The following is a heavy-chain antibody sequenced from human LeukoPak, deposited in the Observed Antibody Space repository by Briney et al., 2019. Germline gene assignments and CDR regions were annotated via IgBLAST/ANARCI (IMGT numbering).Heavy chain of an antibody. D-gene: IGHD3-22*01. CDR2: IIPIFGTA. Sequence: SVKVSXKASGGTFRSYAISWVRQAPGQGLEWMGRIIPIFGTANYAQKFQGRVTITTDESTSTAYMELSSLRSEDTAVYYCARVLYYYDSSGYSPVYYYYMDVWGKGTTVTVSS. CDR1: GGTFRSYA. V-gene: IGHV1-69*05. J-gene: IGHJ6*03. CDR3: ARVLYYYDSSGYSPVYYYYMDV.